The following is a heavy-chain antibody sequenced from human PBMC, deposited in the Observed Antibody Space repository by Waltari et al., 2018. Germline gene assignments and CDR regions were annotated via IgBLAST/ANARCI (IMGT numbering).Heavy chain of an antibody. CDR1: GGSFSGYY. CDR3: ARAWISLILGATSAFDI. D-gene: IGHD1-26*01. V-gene: IGHV4-34*01. J-gene: IGHJ3*02. CDR2: INHSGST. Sequence: QVQLQQWGAGLLKPSETLSLPCAVYGGSFSGYYWSWIRQPPEKGLEWIGEINHSGSTNYNPSLKSRVTISVDTSKNQFSLKLSSVTAADTAVYYCARAWISLILGATSAFDIWGQGTMVTVS.